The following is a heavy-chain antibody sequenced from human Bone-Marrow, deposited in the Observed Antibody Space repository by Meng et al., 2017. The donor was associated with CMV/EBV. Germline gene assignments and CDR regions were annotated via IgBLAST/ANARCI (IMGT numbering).Heavy chain of an antibody. V-gene: IGHV5-51*01. CDR1: GYSFTNYW. CDR2: IYAGDSDT. CDR3: ARRSADAFDF. Sequence: GESLKISCKNSGYSFTNYWIGWVRQMPGRGLEWMGIIYAGDSDTKYSPSFQGQVTISADKSISTAYLQWSSLRASDTAMYYCARRSADAFDFWGQGTRVTVSS. J-gene: IGHJ3*01.